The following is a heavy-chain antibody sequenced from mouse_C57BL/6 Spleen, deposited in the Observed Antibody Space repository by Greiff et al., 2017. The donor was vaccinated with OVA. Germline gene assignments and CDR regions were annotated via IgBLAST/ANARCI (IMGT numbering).Heavy chain of an antibody. D-gene: IGHD1-1*01. CDR3: AIYGSGY. CDR2: IWRGGST. V-gene: IGHV2-5*01. J-gene: IGHJ2*01. CDR1: GFSFTSYG. Sequence: VQLHQSGPGLVQPSQCLSITCTVSGFSFTSYGVHWVRQSPGKGLEWLGEIWRGGSTDYNAAFMSRLSITKDNSKSQVFFKMNSLQADDTARNYCAIYGSGYWGQGTTLTVSS.